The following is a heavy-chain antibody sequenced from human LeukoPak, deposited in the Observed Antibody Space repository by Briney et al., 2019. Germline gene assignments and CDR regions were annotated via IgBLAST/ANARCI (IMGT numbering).Heavy chain of an antibody. CDR2: ISGSGGST. Sequence: GGSLRLSCAASGFTFSSYAMSWVRQAPGKGLEWVSAISGSGGSTYYADSVKGRFTISRDNSKNTLYLQMNSLRAEDTAVYYCAIPTPIVVVPAARENWFDPWGQGTLVTVSS. J-gene: IGHJ5*02. D-gene: IGHD2-2*01. CDR1: GFTFSSYA. V-gene: IGHV3-23*01. CDR3: AIPTPIVVVPAARENWFDP.